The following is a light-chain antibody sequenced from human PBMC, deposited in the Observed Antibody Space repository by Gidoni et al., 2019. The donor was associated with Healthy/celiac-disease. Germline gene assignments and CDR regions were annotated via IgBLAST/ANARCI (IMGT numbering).Light chain of an antibody. V-gene: IGLV1-40*01. CDR1: SSNIGAGYD. J-gene: IGLJ2*01. CDR3: QAYNSTLSTSV. Sequence: QSVLTHPPSVSGAPGQRVTISCTGSSSNIGAGYDVHWYQQLPGTAPKLLIYGNSNRPSGVPDRFSGSKSGTSASLAITGLQAEDESDYYCQAYNSTLSTSVFGGGTKLT. CDR2: GNS.